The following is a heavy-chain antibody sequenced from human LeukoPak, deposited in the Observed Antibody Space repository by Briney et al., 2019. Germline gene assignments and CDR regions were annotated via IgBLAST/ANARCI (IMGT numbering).Heavy chain of an antibody. CDR1: GYTFTYYY. D-gene: IGHD2-15*01. Sequence: ASVKVSCKASGYTFTYYYIHWMRQAPGQGLEWMGWINPDSGDTSYAQKFQGRVTMTRDTSISTVYVELSRLRSDDTAVHYCARSDSYTWFDPWGQGTLVTVSS. J-gene: IGHJ5*02. CDR2: INPDSGDT. V-gene: IGHV1-2*02. CDR3: ARSDSYTWFDP.